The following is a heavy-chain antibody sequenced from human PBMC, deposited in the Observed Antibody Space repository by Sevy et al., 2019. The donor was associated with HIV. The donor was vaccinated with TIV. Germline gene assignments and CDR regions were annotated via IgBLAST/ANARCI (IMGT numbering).Heavy chain of an antibody. Sequence: ASVKVSCKASGGTFSSYAISWVRQAPGQGLEWMGGIIPIFGTANYAQKFQGRVTITADESTTTAYMKLSSLRSEDTAMYYLARDHPPRSIAVAGAHLGGMDVWGQGTTVTVSS. CDR3: ARDHPPRSIAVAGAHLGGMDV. CDR1: GGTFSSYA. D-gene: IGHD6-19*01. CDR2: IIPIFGTA. V-gene: IGHV1-69*13. J-gene: IGHJ6*02.